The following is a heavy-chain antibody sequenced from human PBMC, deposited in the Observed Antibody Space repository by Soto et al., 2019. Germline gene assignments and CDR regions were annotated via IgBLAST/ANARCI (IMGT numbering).Heavy chain of an antibody. Sequence: GGSLRLSCAASGFTFSSYWMHWVRQAPGKGLVWVSRINSDGSSTSYADSVKGRFTISRDNAKNTLYLQMNSLRAEDTAVYYCARDGPHDYGDYYYYGMDVGGQGTTVTVSS. CDR3: ARDGPHDYGDYYYYGMDV. CDR1: GFTFSSYW. J-gene: IGHJ6*02. D-gene: IGHD4-17*01. V-gene: IGHV3-74*01. CDR2: INSDGSST.